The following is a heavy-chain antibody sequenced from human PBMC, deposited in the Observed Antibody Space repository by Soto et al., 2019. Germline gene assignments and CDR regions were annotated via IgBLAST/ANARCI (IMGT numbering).Heavy chain of an antibody. CDR2: IYYSGST. CDR1: GGSISSYY. D-gene: IGHD1-20*01. J-gene: IGHJ4*02. V-gene: IGHV4-59*08. Sequence: PSETLSLTCTVSGGSISSYYWSWIRQPPGKGLEWIGYIYYSGSTNYNPSLKSRVTISVDTSKNQFSLKLSSVTAADTAVYYAVRRITPPAFDYWGQGTLVTV. CDR3: VRRITPPAFDY.